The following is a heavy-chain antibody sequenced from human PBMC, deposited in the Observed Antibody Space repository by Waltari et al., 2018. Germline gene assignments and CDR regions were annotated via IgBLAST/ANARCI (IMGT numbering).Heavy chain of an antibody. V-gene: IGHV4-39*01. D-gene: IGHD5-12*01. Sequence: QLRLQESGPGLVKPSETLSLTCTFSVGSISGGGYYWGWIRQSPGKGLEWIGSIYYSGSTHYNPTLESRVTISGDTSKNQFSLKVSSVTAADTAVYYCARHWKRSGYRFDPWGQGTLVTVSS. CDR1: VGSISGGGYY. CDR3: ARHWKRSGYRFDP. CDR2: IYYSGST. J-gene: IGHJ5*02.